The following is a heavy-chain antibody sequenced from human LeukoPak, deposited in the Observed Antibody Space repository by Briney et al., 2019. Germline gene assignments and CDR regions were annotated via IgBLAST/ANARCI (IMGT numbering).Heavy chain of an antibody. CDR2: IKQDGSEK. J-gene: IGHJ4*02. CDR1: GFTFSGDW. V-gene: IGHV3-7*01. D-gene: IGHD1-26*01. Sequence: VGSLRLSCAASGFTFSGDWMISGREAPGKGVEGVANIKQDGSEKYYVDSVKGRFTISRDNTKNSLYLQMNSLRAEDTAVYYCARSWSGGYDYWGQGTLVTVSS. CDR3: ARSWSGGYDY.